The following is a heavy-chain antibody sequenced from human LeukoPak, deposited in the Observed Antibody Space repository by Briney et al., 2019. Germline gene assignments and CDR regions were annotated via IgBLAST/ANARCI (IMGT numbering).Heavy chain of an antibody. V-gene: IGHV4-30-4*01. D-gene: IGHD5-18*01. CDR1: GGSISSGDSY. CDR2: IYYSGST. J-gene: IGHJ4*02. Sequence: PSETLSLTCTVSGGSISSGDSYWSWIRQPPGKGLEWIGYIYYSGSTYYNPSLKSRVTISVDTSKNQFSLKLSSVTAADTAVYYCARAVGTWIQLWFSSSGPIAWGYFDYWGQGTLVTVSS. CDR3: ARAVGTWIQLWFSSSGPIAWGYFDY.